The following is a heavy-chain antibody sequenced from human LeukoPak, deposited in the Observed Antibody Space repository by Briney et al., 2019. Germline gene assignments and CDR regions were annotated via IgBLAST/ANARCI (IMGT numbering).Heavy chain of an antibody. CDR1: GGSISSYY. V-gene: IGHV4-59*01. CDR2: IYYSGST. J-gene: IGHJ3*02. CDR3: ARAPYYDFWSGYSDAFDI. D-gene: IGHD3-3*01. Sequence: SETLSLTCTVSGGSISSYYWSWIRQPPGKGLEWIGYIYYSGSTNYNPSLKSRVTISVDTSKNQFSLKLSSVTAADTAVYYCARAPYYDFWSGYSDAFDIWGQGTMVTVSS.